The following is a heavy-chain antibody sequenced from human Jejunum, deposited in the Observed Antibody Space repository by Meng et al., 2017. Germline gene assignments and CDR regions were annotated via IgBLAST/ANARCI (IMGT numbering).Heavy chain of an antibody. V-gene: IGHV4-34*01. D-gene: IGHD4-11*01. J-gene: IGHJ4*02. CDR1: GGSISDYY. CDR3: ARGNEYSNYGADF. Sequence: QVKLQQWGAGLLKPSETLSLTCAVYGGSISDYYWTWIRQPPGKGLEWIGEINDSGSINYNPSLKSRVTISVDTSKSQFYLRVSSVTAADTAVYYCARGNEYSNYGADFWGQGTLVTVSS. CDR2: INDSGSI.